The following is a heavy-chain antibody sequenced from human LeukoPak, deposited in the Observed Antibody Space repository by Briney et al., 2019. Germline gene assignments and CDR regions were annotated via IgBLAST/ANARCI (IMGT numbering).Heavy chain of an antibody. J-gene: IGHJ4*02. Sequence: GGSLRLSCAASGFTFSSYSMNWVRQAPGKGLEWVSSISSSSSYICYTDSVKGRFTISRDNSKNTLYLQMNSLRAEDTAVYYCAKDAAYYYGSSGYYSDYWGQGTLVTVSS. D-gene: IGHD3-22*01. CDR2: ISSSSSYI. CDR3: AKDAAYYYGSSGYYSDY. CDR1: GFTFSSYS. V-gene: IGHV3-21*04.